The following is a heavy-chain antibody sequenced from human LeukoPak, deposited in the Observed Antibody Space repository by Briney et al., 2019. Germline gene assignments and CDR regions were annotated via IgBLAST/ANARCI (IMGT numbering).Heavy chain of an antibody. CDR2: INPNSGGT. V-gene: IGHV1-2*02. Sequence: ASVKVSCKASGYTFTGYYMHWVRQAPGQGLEWMGWINPNSGGTNYAQKFQGRVTMTRDTSISTAYMELSRLRSDDTAVYYCARDPGEVVPAAPDYWGQGTLVTVSS. CDR3: ARDPGEVVPAAPDY. J-gene: IGHJ4*02. D-gene: IGHD2-2*01. CDR1: GYTFTGYY.